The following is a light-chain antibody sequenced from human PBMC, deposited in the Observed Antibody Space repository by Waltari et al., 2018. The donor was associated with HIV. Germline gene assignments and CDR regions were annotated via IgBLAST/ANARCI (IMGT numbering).Light chain of an antibody. CDR2: GAS. J-gene: IGKJ1*01. V-gene: IGKV3-20*01. Sequence: QSPGTLSLSPGERATLSCRASQTVRSNFLAWYQQKPGQAPRLLIYGASSRATGTPDRFSGSGSGTDFTLTIRRLEPEDFAVYYCQQYGSSPRTFGQGTKVEIK. CDR3: QQYGSSPRT. CDR1: QTVRSNF.